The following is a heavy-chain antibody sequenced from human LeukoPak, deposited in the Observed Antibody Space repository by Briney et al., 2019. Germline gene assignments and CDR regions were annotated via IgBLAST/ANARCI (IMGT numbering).Heavy chain of an antibody. CDR1: GFTVSSNY. J-gene: IGHJ4*02. Sequence: GGSLRLSCAASGFTVSSNYMSWVSQAPGKGLEWVSHINGDGSNVNYADSVKGRFTISRDNAKNTLYLQMNSLRVEDTALYYCGRGKSPAAVDDWGQGTLVTVPS. V-gene: IGHV3-74*01. D-gene: IGHD2-2*01. CDR3: GRGKSPAAVDD. CDR2: INGDGSNV.